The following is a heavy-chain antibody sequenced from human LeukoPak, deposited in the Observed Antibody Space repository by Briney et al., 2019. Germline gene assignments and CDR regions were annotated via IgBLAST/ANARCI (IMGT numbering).Heavy chain of an antibody. J-gene: IGHJ6*02. CDR1: GFTFDDYA. V-gene: IGHV3-9*01. CDR2: ISWNSGSI. CDR3: TRGSDINYYYGMDV. Sequence: GRSLRLSCAASGFTFDDYAMHWVRQAPGKGLEWVSGISWNSGSIGYADSVKGRFTISRDNAKNSLYLQMNSLKTEDTAVYYCTRGSDINYYYGMDVWGQGTTVTVSS. D-gene: IGHD6-19*01.